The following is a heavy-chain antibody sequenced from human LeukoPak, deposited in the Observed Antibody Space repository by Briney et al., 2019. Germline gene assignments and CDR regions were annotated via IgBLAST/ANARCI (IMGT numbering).Heavy chain of an antibody. CDR1: GFTFSSYG. Sequence: GGSLRLSCAASGFTFSSYGMPWVRQAPVKGLEWVAVISYDGSNKYYADSVKGRFTISRDNSKNTLYLQMNSLRAEDTAVYYCAKSYGSGELDYWGQGTLVTVSS. CDR3: AKSYGSGELDY. V-gene: IGHV3-30*18. D-gene: IGHD3-10*01. J-gene: IGHJ4*02. CDR2: ISYDGSNK.